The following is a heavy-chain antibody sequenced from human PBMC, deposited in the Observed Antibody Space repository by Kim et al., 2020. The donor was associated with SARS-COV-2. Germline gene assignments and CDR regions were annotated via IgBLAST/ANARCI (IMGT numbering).Heavy chain of an antibody. CDR2: IYSGGSST. V-gene: IGHV3-23*03. J-gene: IGHJ4*02. D-gene: IGHD3-9*01. Sequence: GGSLRLSCAASGFTFSSYAMSWVRQAPGKGLEWVSVIYSGGSSTYYADSVKGRFTISRDNSKNTLYLQMNSLRAEDTAVYYCAKGAAVLRYFDWSYYFDYWGQGTLVTVSS. CDR1: GFTFSSYA. CDR3: AKGAAVLRYFDWSYYFDY.